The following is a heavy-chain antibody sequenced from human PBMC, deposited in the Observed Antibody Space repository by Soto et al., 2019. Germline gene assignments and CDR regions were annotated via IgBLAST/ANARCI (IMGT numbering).Heavy chain of an antibody. CDR1: GFTFSSYS. J-gene: IGHJ6*02. V-gene: IGHV3-21*01. CDR2: ISTRSDI. Sequence: GGSLRLSCAASGFTFSSYSMNWVRQAPGKGLEWVSSISTRSDIYYADSVKGRFTISRDNAKNSVSLQMNSLRAEDTAVYYCAREETTWPLAYGLDVWGQGTTVTVSS. D-gene: IGHD1-1*01. CDR3: AREETTWPLAYGLDV.